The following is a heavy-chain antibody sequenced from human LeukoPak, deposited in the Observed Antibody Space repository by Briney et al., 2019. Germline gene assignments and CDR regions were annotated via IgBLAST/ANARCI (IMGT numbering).Heavy chain of an antibody. V-gene: IGHV1-2*06. CDR1: GYTFTGYY. J-gene: IGHJ5*02. CDR3: ARGRAYVWGSYRSNWFDP. CDR2: INPNSGGT. Sequence: GASVKVSCKASGYTFTGYYMHWVRQAPGQGLEWMGRINPNSGGTNYAQKFQGRVTMTRDTSISTAYMELSRLRSDDTAVYYCARGRAYVWGSYRSNWFDPWGQGTLVTVSS. D-gene: IGHD3-16*02.